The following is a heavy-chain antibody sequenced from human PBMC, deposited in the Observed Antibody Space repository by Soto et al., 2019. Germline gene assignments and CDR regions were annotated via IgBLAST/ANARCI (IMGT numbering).Heavy chain of an antibody. CDR3: ARGRRGSGSRKLNWFDP. V-gene: IGHV3-66*01. D-gene: IGHD3-10*01. Sequence: GGSLRLSCAASGLSVSNNYIAWFRQAPGEGLEWVSVLYSGGGTHFADSVKGRFTISRDNSKNTVYLQMNSVRAGDTAVYYCARGRRGSGSRKLNWFDPWGQGTLVTVSS. J-gene: IGHJ5*02. CDR1: GLSVSNNY. CDR2: LYSGGGT.